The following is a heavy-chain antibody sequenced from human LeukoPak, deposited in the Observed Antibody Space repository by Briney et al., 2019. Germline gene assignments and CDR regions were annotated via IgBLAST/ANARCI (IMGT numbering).Heavy chain of an antibody. CDR2: IAYDGSNK. V-gene: IGHV3-30*18. J-gene: IGHJ6*02. D-gene: IGHD1-1*01. CDR1: GFIFDTYG. Sequence: GGSLRLSCAASGFIFDTYGMLWVRQAPGKGLEWVAVIAYDGSNKVYADSVKGRFTISRDNSKNTLYLQMNSLRGEATAVYYCAKEKAIATINYGLDGWGQGTTVTVSS. CDR3: AKEKAIATINYGLDG.